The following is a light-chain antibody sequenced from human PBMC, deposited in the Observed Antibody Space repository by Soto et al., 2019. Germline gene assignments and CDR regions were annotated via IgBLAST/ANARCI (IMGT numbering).Light chain of an antibody. CDR3: QQDNKWPLN. V-gene: IGKV3-15*01. CDR2: GAS. CDR1: QSVSSN. J-gene: IGKJ4*01. Sequence: EIVMTQSPATLSVSPGERATLSCRASQSVSSNLAWYQQKPGQAPRLLIYGASTRATVIAARISGRGSGSEFTLTISSLLSDDLAVYYCQQDNKWPLNFGGGTKVEIK.